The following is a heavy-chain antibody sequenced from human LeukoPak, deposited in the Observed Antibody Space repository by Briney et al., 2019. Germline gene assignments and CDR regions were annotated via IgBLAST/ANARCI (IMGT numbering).Heavy chain of an antibody. D-gene: IGHD4-23*01. CDR1: GFTFSSYW. CDR2: INSDGSST. CDR3: AKDEVGLRWFTGPDY. J-gene: IGHJ4*02. V-gene: IGHV3-74*01. Sequence: GGSLRLSCAASGFTFSSYWIHWVRQAQGKGLVWVSLINSDGSSTTYADSVKGRFTISRDNAKNTLYLQMNSLRAEDTAVYYCAKDEVGLRWFTGPDYWGQGTLVTVSS.